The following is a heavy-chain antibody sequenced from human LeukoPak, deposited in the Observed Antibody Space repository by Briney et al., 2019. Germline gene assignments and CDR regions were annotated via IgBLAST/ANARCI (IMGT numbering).Heavy chain of an antibody. CDR1: GYTFTNYA. D-gene: IGHD6-19*01. Sequence: RASVKVSCKASGYTFTNYAMNWVRQAPGQGLEWMGWINTNTGNPTYAQGFTGRFVFSLDTSVSTAYLQISSLKTEDTAVYYCATTQTDSGWYYFDYWGQGTLVTVSS. J-gene: IGHJ4*02. CDR2: INTNTGNP. CDR3: ATTQTDSGWYYFDY. V-gene: IGHV7-4-1*02.